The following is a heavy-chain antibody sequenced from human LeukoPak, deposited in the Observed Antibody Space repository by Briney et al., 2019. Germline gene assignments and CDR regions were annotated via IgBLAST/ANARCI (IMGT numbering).Heavy chain of an antibody. CDR2: IYYSGST. Sequence: SQTLSLTCTVSGGSISSGGYYWSWIRQHPGKGLEWIGYIYYSGSTYYNPSLKSRVIISVDTSKSQFSLKLSSVTAADTAVYYCAGGGDGSWVYWGQGTLVTVSS. CDR3: AGGGDGSWVY. V-gene: IGHV4-31*03. CDR1: GGSISSGGYY. D-gene: IGHD6-13*01. J-gene: IGHJ4*02.